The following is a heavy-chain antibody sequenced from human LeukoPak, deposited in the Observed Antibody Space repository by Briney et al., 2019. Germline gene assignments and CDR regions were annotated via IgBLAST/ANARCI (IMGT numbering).Heavy chain of an antibody. J-gene: IGHJ5*02. D-gene: IGHD3-10*01. Sequence: ATVKVSCKASGYTFTGYYMHWVRQAPGQGLEWMGWINPNSGNTGYAQKFQGRVTMTRNTSISTAYMELSSLRSEDTAVYYCAREVSYGSGSLNWFDPWGQGTLVTVSS. CDR1: GYTFTGYY. CDR3: AREVSYGSGSLNWFDP. V-gene: IGHV1-8*02. CDR2: INPNSGNT.